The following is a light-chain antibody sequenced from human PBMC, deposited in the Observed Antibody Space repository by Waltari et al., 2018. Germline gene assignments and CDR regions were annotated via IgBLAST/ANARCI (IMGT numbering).Light chain of an antibody. V-gene: IGLV1-47*01. CDR2: RNN. J-gene: IGLJ3*02. Sequence: QSVLTQPPSASGTPGQRVTTSCSGSSSKLGSNYVYWYQQLPGTAPKLLIYRNNQRPSGVPDRFSGSKSGTSASLAISGLRSEDEADYYCAAWDDSLSALFGGGTKLTVL. CDR1: SSKLGSNY. CDR3: AAWDDSLSAL.